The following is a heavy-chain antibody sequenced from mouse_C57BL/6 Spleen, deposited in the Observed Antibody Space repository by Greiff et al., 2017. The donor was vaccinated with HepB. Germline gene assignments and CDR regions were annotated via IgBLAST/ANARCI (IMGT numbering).Heavy chain of an antibody. CDR1: GYTFTSYG. Sequence: VQLQQSGAELARPGASVKLSCKASGYTFTSYGISWVKQRTGQGLEWIGEIYPRSGNTYYNEKFKGKATLTADKSSSTAYMELRSLTSDDSAVYFCARYGVYYDYDDAMDYWGQGTSVTVSS. CDR2: IYPRSGNT. J-gene: IGHJ4*01. V-gene: IGHV1-81*01. D-gene: IGHD2-4*01. CDR3: ARYGVYYDYDDAMDY.